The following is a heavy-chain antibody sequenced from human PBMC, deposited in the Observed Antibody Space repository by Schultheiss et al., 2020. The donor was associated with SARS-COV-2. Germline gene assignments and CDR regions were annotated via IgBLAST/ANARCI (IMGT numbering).Heavy chain of an antibody. CDR1: GFTVSSNY. J-gene: IGHJ4*02. CDR3: AREGDTFGGY. D-gene: IGHD2-21*01. CDR2: IYSGGST. Sequence: GSLKISCAASGFTVSSNYMSWVRQAPGKGLEWVSVIYSGGSTYYADSVKGRFTISRDNSKNTLYLQMNSLRAEDTAVYYCAREGDTFGGYWGQGTLVTVSS. V-gene: IGHV3-66*01.